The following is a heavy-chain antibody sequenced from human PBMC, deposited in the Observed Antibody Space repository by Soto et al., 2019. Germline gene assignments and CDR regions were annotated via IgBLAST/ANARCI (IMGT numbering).Heavy chain of an antibody. CDR3: ARSTYSSPPVWFDP. V-gene: IGHV4-30-4*01. D-gene: IGHD6-13*01. Sequence: SETLSLTCTVSGGSISSGDYYWSWIRQPPGKGLEWIGYIYYSGSTYYNPSLKSRVTISVDTSKNQFSLKLSSVTAADTAVYYCARSTYSSPPVWFDPWGQGTLVTVSS. CDR1: GGSISSGDYY. J-gene: IGHJ5*02. CDR2: IYYSGST.